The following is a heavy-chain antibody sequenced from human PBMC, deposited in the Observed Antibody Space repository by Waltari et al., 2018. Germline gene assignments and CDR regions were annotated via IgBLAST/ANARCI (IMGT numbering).Heavy chain of an antibody. J-gene: IGHJ4*02. CDR3: AARALHAPY. Sequence: ELQLVESGGRLIQPGGSLRLSGPASGFNVGNNYITWFRQAPGKGLEWVSLIYSQGDKSYADSVKGRFTISRDSSRNTLYLQMNSLRAEDTAVYYCAARALHAPYWGQGALVTVSS. CDR1: GFNVGNNY. V-gene: IGHV3-53*01. CDR2: IYSQGDK.